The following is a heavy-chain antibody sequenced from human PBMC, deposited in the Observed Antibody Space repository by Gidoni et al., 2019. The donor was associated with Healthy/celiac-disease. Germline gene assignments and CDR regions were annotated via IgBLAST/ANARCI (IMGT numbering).Heavy chain of an antibody. J-gene: IGHJ4*02. V-gene: IGHV1-46*01. CDR1: GYPFPSYY. Sequence: QVQLVQSGAAVKKPGASVKVSCKASGYPFPSYYIHWVRQAPGQGLEWMGVINPSGGSTNYAQNFQGRVAMTRDTSTSTVYMELSSLRSEDTAVYYCARAWGETYYYFDYWGQGTLVTVSS. D-gene: IGHD1-26*01. CDR3: ARAWGETYYYFDY. CDR2: INPSGGST.